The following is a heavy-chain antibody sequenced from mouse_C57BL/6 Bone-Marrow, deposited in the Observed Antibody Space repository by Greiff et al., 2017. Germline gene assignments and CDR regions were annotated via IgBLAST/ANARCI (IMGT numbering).Heavy chain of an antibody. Sequence: EVKLVESGAELVRPGASVKLSCTASGFNIKDDYMHWVKQRPEQGLEWIGWIDPENGDTEYASKFQGKATITADTSSNTAYLQLSSLTSEDTAVXYCTSYYYGSRWFDYWGQGTTLTVSS. CDR1: GFNIKDDY. V-gene: IGHV14-4*01. D-gene: IGHD1-1*01. CDR3: TSYYYGSRWFDY. J-gene: IGHJ2*01. CDR2: IDPENGDT.